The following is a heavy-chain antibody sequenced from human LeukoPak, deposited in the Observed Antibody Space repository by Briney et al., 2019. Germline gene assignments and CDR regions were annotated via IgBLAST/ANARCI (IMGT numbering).Heavy chain of an antibody. CDR3: ARDGGHSTDLDY. D-gene: IGHD2-8*02. V-gene: IGHV3-7*01. Sequence: GGSLRLSCAASGFTFSNAWMSWVRQAPGKGPEWVANIKQDGSERYYVHSVKGRFTISRDNAKNSLYLQMNSLRAEDTAVYYCARDGGHSTDLDYWGQGIPVTVSS. CDR2: IKQDGSER. CDR1: GFTFSNAW. J-gene: IGHJ4*02.